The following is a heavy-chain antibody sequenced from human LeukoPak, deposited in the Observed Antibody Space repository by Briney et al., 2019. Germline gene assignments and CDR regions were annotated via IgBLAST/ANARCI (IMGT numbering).Heavy chain of an antibody. CDR1: GFTFSDYY. D-gene: IGHD3-10*01. Sequence: GGSLRLSCAAPGFTFSDYYISWIRQAPGKGREWVSHISRGGSTIYYTDSVKGGFTISRDNAKNSLFLQMNSLRAEDTAVYYCAREHYGSGDYWGQGTLVTVSS. J-gene: IGHJ4*02. CDR2: ISRGGSTI. V-gene: IGHV3-11*01. CDR3: AREHYGSGDY.